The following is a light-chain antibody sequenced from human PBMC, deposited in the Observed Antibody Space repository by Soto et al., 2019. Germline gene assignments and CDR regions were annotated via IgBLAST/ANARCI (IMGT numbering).Light chain of an antibody. Sequence: IVLTQSPATLSLSPGDRATLSCRASQSVSRYLAWYQHKPGQAPRLLIYDASYRATGIPARLSGRRSGTDFALTISSKEAPDFALYYCQQRSNWITFGQGTRLEIK. CDR1: QSVSRY. J-gene: IGKJ5*01. CDR3: QQRSNWIT. CDR2: DAS. V-gene: IGKV3-11*01.